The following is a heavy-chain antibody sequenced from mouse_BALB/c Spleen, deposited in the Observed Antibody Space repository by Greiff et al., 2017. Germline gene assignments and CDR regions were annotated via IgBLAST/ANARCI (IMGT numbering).Heavy chain of an antibody. D-gene: IGHD1-2*01. Sequence: EVKVVESGGGLVKPGGSLKLSCAASGFAFSSYDMSWVRQTPEKRLEWVAYISSGGGSTYYPDTVKGRFTISRDNAKNTLYLQMSSLKSEDTAMYYWARREGYYGYDYWGQGTTLTVSS. CDR2: ISSGGGST. CDR3: ARREGYYGYDY. V-gene: IGHV5-12-1*01. CDR1: GFAFSSYD. J-gene: IGHJ2*01.